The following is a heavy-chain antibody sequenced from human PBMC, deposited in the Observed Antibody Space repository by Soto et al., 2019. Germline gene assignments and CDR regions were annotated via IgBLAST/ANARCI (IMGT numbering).Heavy chain of an antibody. D-gene: IGHD6-19*01. J-gene: IGHJ4*02. CDR3: VCPYSSGWYGSRVQGADY. CDR1: GFTFSSYS. Sequence: GGSLRLSCAASGFTFSSYSMNWVRQAPGKGLEWVSSISSSSSYIYYADSVKGRFTIPRDNAKNSLYLQMNSLRAEDTAVYYCVCPYSSGWYGSRVQGADYWGQGTLVTVSS. CDR2: ISSSSSYI. V-gene: IGHV3-21*01.